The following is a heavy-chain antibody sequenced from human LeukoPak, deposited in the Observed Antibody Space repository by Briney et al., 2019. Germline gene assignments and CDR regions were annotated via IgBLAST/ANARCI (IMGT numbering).Heavy chain of an antibody. Sequence: PGRSLRLSCAASGFTFRGNGMHWVRQAPGKGLEWVAIIWYDGSNRYYAVSVKGRFTISRDNSKNTLFLQMNSLTAEDTAVYYCARDQGTSVTAMVGGHFDYWGPGTLVTVSS. CDR3: ARDQGTSVTAMVGGHFDY. D-gene: IGHD4-17*01. J-gene: IGHJ4*02. CDR2: IWYDGSNR. CDR1: GFTFRGNG. V-gene: IGHV3-33*01.